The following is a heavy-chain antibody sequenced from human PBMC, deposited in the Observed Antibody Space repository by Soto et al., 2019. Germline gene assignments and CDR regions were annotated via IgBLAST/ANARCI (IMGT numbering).Heavy chain of an antibody. Sequence: GGSLRLSCAASGFTFSRYWMNWVRQAPGKGLEWVANIKQDGTEKNYVDSVKGRFTISRDNARNSLYLQMDSLRAEDTAVHLCARGDTPMITGMDSFDIWGQGTMVTVSS. CDR2: IKQDGTEK. V-gene: IGHV3-7*01. CDR1: GFTFSRYW. J-gene: IGHJ3*02. D-gene: IGHD5-18*01. CDR3: ARGDTPMITGMDSFDI.